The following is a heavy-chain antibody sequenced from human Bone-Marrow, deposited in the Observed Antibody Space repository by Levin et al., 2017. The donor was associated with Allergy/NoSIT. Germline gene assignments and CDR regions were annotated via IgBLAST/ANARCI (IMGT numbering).Heavy chain of an antibody. V-gene: IGHV3-49*03. D-gene: IGHD6-13*01. J-gene: IGHJ5*02. CDR1: GFPFRDYA. CDR3: ALGGAAAA. Sequence: GGSLRLSCRTSGFPFRDYAMSWFRQVEGKGLEWLGYIKSKNKDGTTKYAASLRGRFIISRDDSENIAYLQMNRLQTDDTAIYYCALGGAAAAWGQGTLVTVAS. CDR2: IKSKNKDGTT.